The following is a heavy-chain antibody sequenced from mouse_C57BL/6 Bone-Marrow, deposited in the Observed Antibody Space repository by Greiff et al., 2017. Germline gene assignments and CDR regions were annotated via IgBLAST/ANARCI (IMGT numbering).Heavy chain of an antibody. CDR1: GFTFSSYA. Sequence: EVMLVESGGGLVKPGGSLKLSCAASGFTFSSYAMSWVRQTPEKRLEWVATISDGGSYTYYPDNVKGRFTISRDNAKNNLYLQMSHLKSEDTAMYYCARDGSYWYFDVGGTGTTVTVSS. CDR3: ARDGSYWYFDV. V-gene: IGHV5-4*01. CDR2: ISDGGSYT. J-gene: IGHJ1*03.